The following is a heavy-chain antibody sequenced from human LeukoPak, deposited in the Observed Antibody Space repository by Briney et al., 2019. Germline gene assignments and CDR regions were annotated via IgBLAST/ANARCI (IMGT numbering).Heavy chain of an antibody. J-gene: IGHJ4*02. CDR3: ASTGVAGSFGY. CDR1: GGSISSYY. Sequence: PSGTLSLTCTVSGGSISSYYWSWIRQPPGKGLEWIGYIYYSGSTNYNPSLKSRVTISVDTSKNQFSLKLSSVTAADTAVYYCASTGVAGSFGYWGQGTLVTVSS. D-gene: IGHD6-19*01. V-gene: IGHV4-59*01. CDR2: IYYSGST.